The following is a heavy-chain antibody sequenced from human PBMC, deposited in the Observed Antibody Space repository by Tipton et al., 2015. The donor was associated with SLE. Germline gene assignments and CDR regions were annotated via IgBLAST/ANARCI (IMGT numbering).Heavy chain of an antibody. CDR3: ARDEAAAYYFDY. J-gene: IGHJ4*02. CDR1: GFTFSSYS. CDR2: ITSSSSYI. V-gene: IGHV3-21*03. Sequence: GSLRLSCAASGFTFSSYSINWVRQAPGKGLEWVSSITSSSSYIYYADSVKGRFTISRDNAKNSLYLQMNSLRAEDTAVYYCARDEAAAYYFDYWGQGTLVTVSS. D-gene: IGHD6-13*01.